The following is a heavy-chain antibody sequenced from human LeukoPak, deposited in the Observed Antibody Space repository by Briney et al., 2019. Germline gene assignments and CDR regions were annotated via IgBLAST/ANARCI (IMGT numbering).Heavy chain of an antibody. CDR2: IYSDGNT. J-gene: IGHJ1*01. CDR1: GFTVSNNR. Sequence: PGGSLRLSCAASGFTVSNNRLSWVRQAPGMGLEWVSTIYSDGNTYYPDSVKGRFTISRDGSKNTLYLQLNSLRTEDTAIYYCVREREGSNSEHWGHGTLVTVSS. D-gene: IGHD1-26*01. V-gene: IGHV3-53*01. CDR3: VREREGSNSEH.